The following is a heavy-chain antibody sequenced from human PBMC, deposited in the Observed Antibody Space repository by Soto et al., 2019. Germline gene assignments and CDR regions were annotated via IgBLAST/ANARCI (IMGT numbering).Heavy chain of an antibody. D-gene: IGHD6-19*01. Sequence: QVQLQESGPGLVKPSQTLSLTCTVSGGSISNGDYYWIWIRQHPGKGLEGMGYLYHSGSTYYNPSLKSRGTMSVDTSKNQFSLKLSSVTAADTAVYYCARGVRIAVAGTYYYYYGMDVWGQGTTVTVSS. CDR2: LYHSGST. CDR1: GGSISNGDYY. V-gene: IGHV4-31*03. J-gene: IGHJ6*02. CDR3: ARGVRIAVAGTYYYYYGMDV.